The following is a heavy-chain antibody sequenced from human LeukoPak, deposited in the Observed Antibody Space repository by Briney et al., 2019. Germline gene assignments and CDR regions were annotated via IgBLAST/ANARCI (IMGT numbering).Heavy chain of an antibody. Sequence: ASVKVSCKASGYTFTGYYMHWVRQAPGQGLEWMGWINPNSGGTNYAQKFQGRVTMTRDTSISTAYMELSRLRSDDTAMYYCGRDAGLYGGHLEPIDYWGQGTLVTVSS. V-gene: IGHV1-2*02. CDR1: GYTFTGYY. J-gene: IGHJ4*02. D-gene: IGHD5-12*01. CDR3: GRDAGLYGGHLEPIDY. CDR2: INPNSGGT.